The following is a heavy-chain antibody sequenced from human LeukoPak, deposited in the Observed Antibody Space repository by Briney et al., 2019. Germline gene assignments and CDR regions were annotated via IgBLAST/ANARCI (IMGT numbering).Heavy chain of an antibody. CDR1: GDSVSSNIAA. CDR2: TYCRSKWSS. J-gene: IGHJ5*02. V-gene: IGHV6-1*01. Sequence: SQALSLSCALSGDSVSSNIAAWGCPRLSPSRGLEWQGRTYCRSKWSSDYAVSMESRILINSDTAKNQFSLQLNAVTPEDTAVYFCARGIPAENWFDPWGQGTLVSVSS. D-gene: IGHD6-13*01. CDR3: ARGIPAENWFDP.